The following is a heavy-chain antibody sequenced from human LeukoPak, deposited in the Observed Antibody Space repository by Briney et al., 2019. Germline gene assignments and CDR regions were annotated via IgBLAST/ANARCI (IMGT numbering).Heavy chain of an antibody. J-gene: IGHJ4*02. D-gene: IGHD3-10*01. CDR1: GFTFTNAW. CDR3: SGSGSFYNPGY. V-gene: IGHV3-15*01. Sequence: PGGSLRLSCAAFGFTFTNAWMTWVRQAPGKGLEWVGRIKSKSAGGTTDYAAPVKGRFTISRDDSKNTLYLQMTSLKTEDTAVYYCSGSGSFYNPGYWGQGTLVTVSS. CDR2: IKSKSAGGTT.